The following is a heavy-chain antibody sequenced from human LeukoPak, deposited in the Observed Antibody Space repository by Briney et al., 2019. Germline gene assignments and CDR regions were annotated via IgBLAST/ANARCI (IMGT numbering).Heavy chain of an antibody. D-gene: IGHD2-2*02. V-gene: IGHV3-21*01. CDR3: ARDDCSSTSCYRHGMDV. J-gene: IGHJ6*02. CDR2: ISSSSSYI. Sequence: GGSLRLSCAASGFTFSSYSMNWVRQAPGKGLEWVSSISSSSSYIYYADSVKGRFTISRDNAKNSLYLQMNSLRAEDTAVYYCARDDCSSTSCYRHGMDVWGQGTTVTVSS. CDR1: GFTFSSYS.